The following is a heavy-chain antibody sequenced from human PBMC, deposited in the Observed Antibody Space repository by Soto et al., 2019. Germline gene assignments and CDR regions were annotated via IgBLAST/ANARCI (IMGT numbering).Heavy chain of an antibody. V-gene: IGHV3-48*03. D-gene: IGHD3-22*01. J-gene: IGHJ4*02. Sequence: ELQLVESGGGLVQPGGSLRLSCAASGFSLSNYEMNWVRQAPGKGPEWISYISTSGSTTYYADSVKGRFTNSRDNAKKSLYLQMNSLRAEDTAIYYCARDYYDISGHSLPFDYWGQGTLVTVSS. CDR1: GFSLSNYE. CDR3: ARDYYDISGHSLPFDY. CDR2: ISTSGSTT.